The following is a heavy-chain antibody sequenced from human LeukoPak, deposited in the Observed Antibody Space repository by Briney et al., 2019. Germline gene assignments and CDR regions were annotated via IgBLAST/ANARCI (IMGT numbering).Heavy chain of an antibody. CDR2: INPNSGGT. Sequence: ASVKVSCKASGYTFTGYYMHWVRQAPGQGLEWMGWINPNSGGTNYAQKFQGRVTITADKSTSTAYMELSSLRSEDTAVYYCARDVGGLAAAGYWFDPWGQGTLVTVSS. J-gene: IGHJ5*02. D-gene: IGHD6-13*01. V-gene: IGHV1-2*02. CDR3: ARDVGGLAAAGYWFDP. CDR1: GYTFTGYY.